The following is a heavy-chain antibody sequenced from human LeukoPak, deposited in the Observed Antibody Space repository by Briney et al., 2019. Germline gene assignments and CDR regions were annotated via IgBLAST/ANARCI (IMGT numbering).Heavy chain of an antibody. J-gene: IGHJ3*02. CDR1: GGSFSGYY. V-gene: IGHV4-34*01. CDR3: AREVNYGDYGDNAFDI. CDR2: IYYSGST. D-gene: IGHD4-17*01. Sequence: SETLSLTCAVYGGSFSGYYWSWIRQPPGKGLEWIGSIYYSGSTYYNPSLKSRVTISVDTSKNQFSLKLSSVTAADTAVYYCAREVNYGDYGDNAFDIWGQGTMVTVSS.